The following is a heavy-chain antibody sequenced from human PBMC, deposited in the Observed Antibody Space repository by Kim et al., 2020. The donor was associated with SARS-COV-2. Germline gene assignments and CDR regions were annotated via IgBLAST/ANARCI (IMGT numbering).Heavy chain of an antibody. J-gene: IGHJ6*02. CDR1: GFTVSSNY. V-gene: IGHV3-53*01. CDR3: ASSGIAAAGTAALTYYYYGMDV. Sequence: GGSLRLSCAASGFTVSSNYMSWVRQAPGKGLEWVSVIYSGGSTYYADSVKGRFTISRDNSKNTLYLQMNSLRAEDTAVYYCASSGIAAAGTAALTYYYYGMDVWGQGTTVTVSS. CDR2: IYSGGST. D-gene: IGHD6-13*01.